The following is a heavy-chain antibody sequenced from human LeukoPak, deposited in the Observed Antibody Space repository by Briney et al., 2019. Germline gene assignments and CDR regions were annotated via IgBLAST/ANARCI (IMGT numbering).Heavy chain of an antibody. J-gene: IGHJ6*04. Sequence: SETLSLTCAVSGGPFNGYHWSWPRQPPGKAREWIGEINRRGGTNYNPSLKSRATITVDTSKSQFSLRLSSVTAACAAVYYCARGRGWSGDNYSYGMDVWGGGPTVTVSS. D-gene: IGHD6-19*01. CDR2: INRRGGT. CDR1: GGPFNGYH. V-gene: IGHV4-34*01. CDR3: ARGRGWSGDNYSYGMDV.